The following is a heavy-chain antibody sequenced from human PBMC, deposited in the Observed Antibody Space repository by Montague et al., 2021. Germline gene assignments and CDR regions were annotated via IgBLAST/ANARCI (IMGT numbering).Heavy chain of an antibody. Sequence: SETLSLTCTISGGSIRSYYWNWIRQPPGKGLEWIGYIYYSGSTNYNHSLKSRVNISLDTSNYQFSLNLRSVTAADTAVYYCARALAARWWFDPWGQGTLVTVSS. CDR1: GGSIRSYY. CDR3: ARALAARWWFDP. J-gene: IGHJ5*02. V-gene: IGHV4-59*01. CDR2: IYYSGST. D-gene: IGHD6-6*01.